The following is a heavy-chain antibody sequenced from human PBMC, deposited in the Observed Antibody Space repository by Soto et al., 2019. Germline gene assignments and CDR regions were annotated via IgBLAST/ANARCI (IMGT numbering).Heavy chain of an antibody. J-gene: IGHJ5*02. D-gene: IGHD2-8*01. CDR3: ERVFYVYGNHLNWFDP. CDR2: ISAYNGNT. Sequence: ASVKVSCKASGYTFTSYGISWVRQAPGQGLEWMGWISAYNGNTNYAQKLQGRVTMTTDTSTSTAYMELRSLRSDDTAVYYCERVFYVYGNHLNWFDPCGQVNLVPVSS. CDR1: GYTFTSYG. V-gene: IGHV1-18*01.